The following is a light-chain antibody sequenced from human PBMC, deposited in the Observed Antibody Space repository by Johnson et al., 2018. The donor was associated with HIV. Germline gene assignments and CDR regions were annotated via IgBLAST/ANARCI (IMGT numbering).Light chain of an antibody. CDR3: GTWDSSLRVGF. Sequence: VLTQPPSVSAAPGQKVIISCSGSSSNIGKNYVSWYQQVPGTAPKLLIYDNNKRPSGIPDRFSGSKSGTSATLGITGLQTGDEADYYCGTWDSSLRVGFFGTGTKVTVL. J-gene: IGLJ1*01. CDR1: SSNIGKNY. CDR2: DNN. V-gene: IGLV1-51*01.